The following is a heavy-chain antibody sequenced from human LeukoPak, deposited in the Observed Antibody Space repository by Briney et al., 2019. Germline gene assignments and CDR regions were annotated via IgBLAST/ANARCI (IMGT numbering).Heavy chain of an antibody. CDR1: GFTFSSYG. V-gene: IGHV3-7*01. D-gene: IGHD2-15*01. Sequence: PGGSLRLSCAASGFTFSSYGMHWVRQAPGKGLEWVANIKQDGSEKYYVDSVKGRFTISRDNAKNSLYLQMNSLRAEDTAVYYCARGCSGGSCPQYYFDYWGQGTLVTVSS. CDR3: ARGCSGGSCPQYYFDY. CDR2: IKQDGSEK. J-gene: IGHJ4*02.